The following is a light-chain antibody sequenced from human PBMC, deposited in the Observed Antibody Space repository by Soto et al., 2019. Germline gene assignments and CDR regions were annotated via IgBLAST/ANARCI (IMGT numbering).Light chain of an antibody. J-gene: IGKJ1*01. CDR2: GAS. CDR1: QSVSSSY. V-gene: IGKV3-20*01. CDR3: QQYGSSPTWT. Sequence: IVLTQSPCPLSLSPGESAPVSCRASQSVSSSYLAWYQQKPGQAPRLLIYGASSRATGIPDRFSGSGSGTDFTLTISRLEPEDFAVYYCQQYGSSPTWTFGQGTKVDIK.